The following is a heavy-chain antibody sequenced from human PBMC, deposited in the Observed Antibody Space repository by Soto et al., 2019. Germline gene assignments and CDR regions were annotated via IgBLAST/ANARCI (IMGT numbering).Heavy chain of an antibody. J-gene: IGHJ4*02. V-gene: IGHV4-39*01. CDR3: ARNTYYDILTGYLSHFDY. CDR1: GGSISSSSYY. Sequence: SETLSLTCTVSGGSISSSSYYWGWIRQPPGKGLEWIGSIYYSGSTYYNPSLKSRVTISVDTSKNQFSLKLSSVTAADTAVYYCARNTYYDILTGYLSHFDYWGQGTLVTVSS. D-gene: IGHD3-9*01. CDR2: IYYSGST.